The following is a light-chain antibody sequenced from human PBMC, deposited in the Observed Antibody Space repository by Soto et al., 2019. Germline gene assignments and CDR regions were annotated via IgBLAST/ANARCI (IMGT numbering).Light chain of an antibody. CDR3: QQYGSSPRT. CDR2: GAF. CDR1: QSVSSNY. J-gene: IGKJ1*01. Sequence: EIGLTQSACTLSLSSGERATFSCRASQSVSSNYLAWYQQKHGQAPRLLIYGAFKRATGIPDRFSGSGYGTDFNLTISRMETEDFAVYCCQQYGSSPRTFGQGTKVDIK. V-gene: IGKV3-20*01.